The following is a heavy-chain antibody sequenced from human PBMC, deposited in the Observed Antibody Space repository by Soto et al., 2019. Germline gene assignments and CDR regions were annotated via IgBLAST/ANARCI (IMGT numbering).Heavy chain of an antibody. J-gene: IGHJ4*02. CDR2: IYWDDDM. V-gene: IGHV2-5*02. D-gene: IGHD5-12*01. CDR3: AHLGGYDFHPDY. CDR1: GFSLSTSGVG. Sequence: QITLKESGPTLVKPTQTLTLTCTFSGFSLSTSGVGVGWIRQPPGKALEWLALIYWDDDMRYSPSLKRRLTITKDPSKHQVVLTMTNMDPVDTATYYCAHLGGYDFHPDYWGQGTLVTVSS.